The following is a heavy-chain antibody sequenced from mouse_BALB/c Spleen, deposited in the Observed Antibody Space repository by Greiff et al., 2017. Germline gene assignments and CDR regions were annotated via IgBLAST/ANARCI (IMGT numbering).Heavy chain of an antibody. D-gene: IGHD2-1*01. CDR1: GYAFTNYL. V-gene: IGHV1-54*01. J-gene: IGHJ3*01. Sequence: QVQLQQSGAELVRPGTSVKVSCKASGYAFTNYLIEWVKQRPGQGLEWIGVINPGSGGTNYNEKFKGKATLTADKSSSTAYMQLSSLTSDDSAVYFCARGDYGNYAWFAYWGQGTLVTVSA. CDR3: ARGDYGNYAWFAY. CDR2: INPGSGGT.